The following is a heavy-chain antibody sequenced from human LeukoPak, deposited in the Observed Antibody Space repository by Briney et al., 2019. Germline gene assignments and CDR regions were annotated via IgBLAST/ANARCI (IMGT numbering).Heavy chain of an antibody. D-gene: IGHD1-1*01. J-gene: IGHJ4*02. V-gene: IGHV3-13*01. CDR2: IGTAGDT. Sequence: PGGSLRLSCAASGFTFSDDDMHWVRQATGKGLEWVSAIGTAGDTYYTGSVKGRFTISRENAKNSLYLQMNSLRAGDTAVYYCARVAKERVGGVYYFAYWGQGTLVTVSS. CDR3: ARVAKERVGGVYYFAY. CDR1: GFTFSDDD.